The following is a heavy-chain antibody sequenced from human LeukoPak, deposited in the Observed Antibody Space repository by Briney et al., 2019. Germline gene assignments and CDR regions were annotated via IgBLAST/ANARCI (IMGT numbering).Heavy chain of an antibody. V-gene: IGHV3-13*01. Sequence: GGSLRLSCAASGFTFSSYDMHWVRQATGKGLEWVSAIGTAGDTYYPGSVKGRFTISRENAKNSLYLQMNSLRAGDTAVYYCARVSSSSDHFDYWGQGTLVTVSS. CDR2: IGTAGDT. CDR1: GFTFSSYD. J-gene: IGHJ4*02. D-gene: IGHD6-13*01. CDR3: ARVSSSSDHFDY.